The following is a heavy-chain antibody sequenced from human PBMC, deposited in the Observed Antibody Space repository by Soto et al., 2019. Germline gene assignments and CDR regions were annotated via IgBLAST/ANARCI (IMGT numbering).Heavy chain of an antibody. V-gene: IGHV4-39*01. D-gene: IGHD2-21*02. CDR1: GGSINSRSYY. J-gene: IGHJ4*02. CDR2: IYYSGST. Sequence: PSETLSFTCTVSGGSINSRSYYWGWIRQSPGKGLEWIGSIYYSGSTYYNPSLKSRVAMSVDTSKNQFSLKLRSVSAADTAVYYCARQRTSVVTQAYFDDWGQGSLVTVSS. CDR3: ARQRTSVVTQAYFDD.